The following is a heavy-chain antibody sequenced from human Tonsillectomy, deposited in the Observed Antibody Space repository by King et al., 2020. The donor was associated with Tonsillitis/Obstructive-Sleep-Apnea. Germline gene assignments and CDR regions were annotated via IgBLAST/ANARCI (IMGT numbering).Heavy chain of an antibody. Sequence: QLVQSGAEVKKPGASVKVSCKASGYTFTSYGISWVRQPPGQGLEWMGWISPYIGKTNFAQKLQGRVTMTTDTSTSTAYMELRSLRSDDTAVYYCARFCTNTSFHFLDGFDSGGQGTLVTVSS. J-gene: IGHJ4*02. CDR2: ISPYIGKT. CDR1: GYTFTSYG. D-gene: IGHD2-8*01. V-gene: IGHV1-18*01. CDR3: ARFCTNTSFHFLDGFDS.